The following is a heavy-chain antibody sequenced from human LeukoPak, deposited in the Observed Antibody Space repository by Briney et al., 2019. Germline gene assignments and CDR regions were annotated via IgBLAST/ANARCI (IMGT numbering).Heavy chain of an antibody. D-gene: IGHD1-26*01. CDR1: GFSFSSYG. Sequence: GGSLRLSCAASGFSFSSYGMYWVRQAPGKGLEWVSLIYSGGTTYYADSVKGRFTISRDNSKNTLYLQMDSLRAEDTAVYYCARGKLGAATLDYWGQGTLVTVSS. J-gene: IGHJ4*02. CDR3: ARGKLGAATLDY. CDR2: IYSGGTT. V-gene: IGHV3-53*01.